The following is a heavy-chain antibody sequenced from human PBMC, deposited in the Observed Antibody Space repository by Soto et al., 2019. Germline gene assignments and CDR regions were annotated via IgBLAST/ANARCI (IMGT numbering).Heavy chain of an antibody. D-gene: IGHD2-15*01. V-gene: IGHV4-59*01. J-gene: IGHJ3*02. CDR2: IYYSGST. Sequence: KPSETLSLTCTVSGGSISSYYWSWIRQPPGKGLEWIGYIYYSGSTNYNPSLRSRVTISVDTSKNQFPLKLSSVTAADTAVYYCARLVRNAFDIWGQGTMVTV. CDR3: ARLVRNAFDI. CDR1: GGSISSYY.